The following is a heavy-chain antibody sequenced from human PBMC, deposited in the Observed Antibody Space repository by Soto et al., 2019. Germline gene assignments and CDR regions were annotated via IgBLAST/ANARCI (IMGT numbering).Heavy chain of an antibody. CDR2: INHSGST. D-gene: IGHD3-10*01. Sequence: PSETLSLTCAVYGGSFSGYYWSWIRQPPGKGLEWIGEINHSGSTNYNPSLKSRVTISVDTSKNQFSLKLSSVTAADTAVYYCARRTYGSGSYYGYFDYWGQGTLXTVSS. CDR1: GGSFSGYY. J-gene: IGHJ4*02. CDR3: ARRTYGSGSYYGYFDY. V-gene: IGHV4-34*01.